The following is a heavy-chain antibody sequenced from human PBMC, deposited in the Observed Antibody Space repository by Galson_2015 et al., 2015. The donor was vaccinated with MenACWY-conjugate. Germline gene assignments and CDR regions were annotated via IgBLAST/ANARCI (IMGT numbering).Heavy chain of an antibody. CDR2: IKQDGSEK. CDR1: GFTFSSFW. Sequence: SLRLSCAASGFTFSSFWMSWVRQAPGKGLECVANIKQDGSEKYYVDSVRGRFTISRDNAKNLLYLQMNSLRAEDTAVYYCARGGVTILGVVLYGMGVWGQGTTVTVSS. J-gene: IGHJ6*02. D-gene: IGHD3-3*01. CDR3: ARGGVTILGVVLYGMGV. V-gene: IGHV3-7*01.